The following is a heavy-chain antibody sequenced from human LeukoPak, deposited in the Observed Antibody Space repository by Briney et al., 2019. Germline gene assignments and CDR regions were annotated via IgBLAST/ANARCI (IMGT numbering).Heavy chain of an antibody. V-gene: IGHV3-30*03. D-gene: IGHD1-26*01. CDR3: ARDTVGATDY. J-gene: IGHJ4*02. Sequence: PGGSLRLSCAASGFTFSSYGMHWVRQAPGKGLEWVAVISYDGSNKYYADSVKGRFTISRDNAKKSLYLQMNSLRAEDTALYYCARDTVGATDYWGQGTLVTVSS. CDR2: ISYDGSNK. CDR1: GFTFSSYG.